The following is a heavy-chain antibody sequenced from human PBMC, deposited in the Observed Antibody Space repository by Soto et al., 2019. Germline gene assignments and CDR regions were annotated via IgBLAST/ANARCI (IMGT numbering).Heavy chain of an antibody. Sequence: VASVKVSCKASGYSFTDYHIHWARQAPGQGLEWLGRINPKSGGTSTAQKFQGWVTMTTDTSISTASMELTRLTSDDTAIYYCARGDSTDCSNGVCSFFYNHDMDVWG. CDR1: GYSFTDYH. CDR3: ARGDSTDCSNGVCSFFYNHDMDV. J-gene: IGHJ6*02. CDR2: INPKSGGT. V-gene: IGHV1-2*04. D-gene: IGHD2-8*01.